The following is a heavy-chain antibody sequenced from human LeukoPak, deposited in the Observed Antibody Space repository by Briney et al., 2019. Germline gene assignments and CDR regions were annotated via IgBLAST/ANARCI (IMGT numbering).Heavy chain of an antibody. V-gene: IGHV3-23*01. J-gene: IGHJ6*02. CDR3: AKDVGHSSGWYYYYYYGMDV. D-gene: IGHD6-19*01. CDR2: ISGSGAGT. CDR1: GFTFSSYA. Sequence: PGGSLRLSCAASGFTFSSYAMSWVRQAPGKGLEWVSAISGSGAGTYYVDSVKGRFTIPRDNSKNTLYLQMNSLRAEDTAVYYCAKDVGHSSGWYYYYYYGMDVWGQGTTVTVSS.